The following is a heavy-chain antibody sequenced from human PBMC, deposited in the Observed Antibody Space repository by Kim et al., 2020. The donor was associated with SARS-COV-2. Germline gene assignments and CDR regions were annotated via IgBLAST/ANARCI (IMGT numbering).Heavy chain of an antibody. V-gene: IGHV1-8*01. Sequence: ASVKVSCKASGYTFTSYDINWVRQATGQGLEWMGWMNPNSGNTGYAQKFQGRVTMTRNTSISTAYMELSSLRSEDTAVYYCARGVWRQWLVGRFSYYYDYWGQGTLVTVSS. CDR3: ARGVWRQWLVGRFSYYYDY. CDR2: MNPNSGNT. D-gene: IGHD6-19*01. J-gene: IGHJ4*02. CDR1: GYTFTSYD.